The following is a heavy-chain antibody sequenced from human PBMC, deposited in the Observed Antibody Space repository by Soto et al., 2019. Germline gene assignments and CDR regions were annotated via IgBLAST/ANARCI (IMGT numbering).Heavy chain of an antibody. CDR1: GGSFSGYY. V-gene: IGHV4-34*01. CDR2: INHSGST. Sequence: QVQLQQWGAGLLKPSETLSLTYAVYGGSFSGYYWSWIRQPPGKGLEWIGEINHSGSTNYNPSLKSRVTISVDTSKNQFSLKLSSVTAADTAVYYCARGRYYDFWSGYSRGEYYYYYMDVWGKGTTVTVSS. J-gene: IGHJ6*03. CDR3: ARGRYYDFWSGYSRGEYYYYYMDV. D-gene: IGHD3-3*01.